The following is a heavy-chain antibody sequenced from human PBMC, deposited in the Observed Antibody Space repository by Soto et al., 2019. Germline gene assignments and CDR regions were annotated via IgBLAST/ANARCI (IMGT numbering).Heavy chain of an antibody. Sequence: PSETLSLTCTVSGGSISSSSYYWGWIRQPPGKGLEWIGSIYYSGSTYYNPSLKSRVTISVDTSKNQFSLKLSSVTAADTAVYYCARATMVREPTIDYWGQGTLVTVSS. J-gene: IGHJ4*02. CDR3: ARATMVREPTIDY. D-gene: IGHD3-10*01. CDR1: GGSISSSSYY. V-gene: IGHV4-39*01. CDR2: IYYSGST.